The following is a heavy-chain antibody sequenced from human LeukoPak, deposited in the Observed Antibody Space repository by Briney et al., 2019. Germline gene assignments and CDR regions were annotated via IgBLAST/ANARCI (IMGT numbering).Heavy chain of an antibody. V-gene: IGHV1-2*02. Sequence: ASVKVSCKASGYTFTGYYMHWVRQAPGQGLEWLGWLNPNSGGTKYAQKFQGRVTMTRDTSIRTAYMELSGPKSDDTAVYYCARDHGDYVQYNWFDPWGQGTLVTVSS. CDR2: LNPNSGGT. CDR1: GYTFTGYY. J-gene: IGHJ5*02. D-gene: IGHD4-17*01. CDR3: ARDHGDYVQYNWFDP.